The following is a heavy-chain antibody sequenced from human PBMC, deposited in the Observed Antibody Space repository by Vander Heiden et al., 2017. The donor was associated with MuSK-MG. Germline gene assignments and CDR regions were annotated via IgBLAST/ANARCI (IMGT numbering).Heavy chain of an antibody. D-gene: IGHD2-2*02. CDR1: GYSFTSYW. CDR2: IYPGESDT. V-gene: IGHV5-51*01. CDR3: ATCDTPQNWFDP. J-gene: IGHJ5*02. Sequence: EVQLVQSGAEVKKPGESLKISCKGSGYSFTSYWIGWVRQMPGKGLEWMGIIYPGESDTRYSPAFQGQVTISADKSIRTAYLKWSSMKASDTAMYYCATCDTPQNWFDPWGQGTMVTVYS.